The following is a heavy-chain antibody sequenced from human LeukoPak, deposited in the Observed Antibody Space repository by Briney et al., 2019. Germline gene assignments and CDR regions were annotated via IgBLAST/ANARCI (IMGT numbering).Heavy chain of an antibody. D-gene: IGHD3-3*01. J-gene: IGHJ4*02. CDR3: AKDATIFGVAPFDY. CDR2: ISWNSGSI. V-gene: IGHV3-9*01. CDR1: GFTFDDYA. Sequence: GGSLRLSCAASGFTFDDYAMHWVRQAPGKGLEWVSGISWNSGSIGYADPVKGRFTISRDNAKNSLYLQMNSLRAEDTALYYCAKDATIFGVAPFDYWGQGTLVTVSS.